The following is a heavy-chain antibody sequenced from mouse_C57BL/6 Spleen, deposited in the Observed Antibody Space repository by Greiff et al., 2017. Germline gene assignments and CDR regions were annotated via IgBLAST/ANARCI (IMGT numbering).Heavy chain of an antibody. J-gene: IGHJ4*01. CDR3: TRELRRDYAMDY. CDR1: GFTFSSYA. V-gene: IGHV5-9-1*02. D-gene: IGHD1-1*01. CDR2: ISSGGDYI. Sequence: EVMLVESGEGLVKPGGSLKLSCAASGFTFSSYAMSWVRQTPEKRLEWVAYISSGGDYIYYADTVKGRFTISRDNARNTLYLQMSSLKSEDTAMYYCTRELRRDYAMDYWGQGTSVTVSS.